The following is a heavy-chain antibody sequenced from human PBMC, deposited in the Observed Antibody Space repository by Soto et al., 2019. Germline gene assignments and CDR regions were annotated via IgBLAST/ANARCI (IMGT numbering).Heavy chain of an antibody. CDR3: ARERGLELRIWSDSVYCYYYGMDV. V-gene: IGHV1-18*01. Sequence: ASVKVSCKASGYTFTSYGISWVRQAPGQGLEWMGWISAYNGNTNYAQKLQGRVTMTTDTSTSTAYMELRSLRSDDTAVYYCARERGLELRIWSDSVYCYYYGMDVWGQGTTVTVSS. D-gene: IGHD1-7*01. J-gene: IGHJ6*02. CDR1: GYTFTSYG. CDR2: ISAYNGNT.